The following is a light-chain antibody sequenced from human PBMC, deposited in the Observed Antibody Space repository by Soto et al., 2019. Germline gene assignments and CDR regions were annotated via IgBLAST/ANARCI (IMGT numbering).Light chain of an antibody. J-gene: IGKJ3*01. V-gene: IGKV4-1*01. Sequence: DIVMTQSPDSLAVSLGERATINCKSSESVLYSSNNKNYLAWYQQKPGQPPKLLIYWASTRESGVPDRFSGSGSGTDFTFTISSLQAEDVAVYYCQQYLSPPFTFGPGTKVDIK. CDR2: WAS. CDR3: QQYLSPPFT. CDR1: ESVLYSSNNKNY.